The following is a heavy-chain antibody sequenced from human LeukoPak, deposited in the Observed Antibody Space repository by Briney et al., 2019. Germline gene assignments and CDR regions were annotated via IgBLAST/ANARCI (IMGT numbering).Heavy chain of an antibody. V-gene: IGHV3-48*01. CDR2: ISSSSSTI. D-gene: IGHD5-18*01. CDR1: GFTFSSYS. Sequence: GGSLRLSCPASGFTFSSYSMNWVRQAPGKGLEWVSYISSSSSTIYYADSVRGRFTISRDNAKNSLYLRMNSLRAEDTAVYYCARGERYSYGLNDYWGQGTLVTVSS. J-gene: IGHJ4*02. CDR3: ARGERYSYGLNDY.